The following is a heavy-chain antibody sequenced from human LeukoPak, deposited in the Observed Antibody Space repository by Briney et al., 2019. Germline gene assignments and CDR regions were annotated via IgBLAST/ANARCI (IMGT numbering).Heavy chain of an antibody. CDR1: GYSFTDYW. J-gene: IGHJ4*02. CDR3: AIRYSGSYNDY. D-gene: IGHD1-26*01. Sequence: GESLKISCKASGYSFTDYWIGWVRQMPGKGLEWVGIIYPGGSDTRYSPSFQGQVTMSADKSISTAYLQWSSLKASDTAMYYCAIRYSGSYNDYWGQGTLVTVSS. CDR2: IYPGGSDT. V-gene: IGHV5-51*01.